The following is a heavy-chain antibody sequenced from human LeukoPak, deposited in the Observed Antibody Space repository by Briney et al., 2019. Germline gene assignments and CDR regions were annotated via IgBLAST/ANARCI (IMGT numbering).Heavy chain of an antibody. CDR2: ISSNGRGT. D-gene: IGHD6-25*01. CDR1: GFSFSDYY. Sequence: GGSLRLSCAASGFSFSDYYMTWIRQTPGKGLEWVSDISSNGRGTFYAESVRGRFTVSRDNAKKSLYLQMNSLRAEDTAVYYCAKVGFSDYWGQGTLVTVSS. CDR3: AKVGFSDY. V-gene: IGHV3-11*01. J-gene: IGHJ4*02.